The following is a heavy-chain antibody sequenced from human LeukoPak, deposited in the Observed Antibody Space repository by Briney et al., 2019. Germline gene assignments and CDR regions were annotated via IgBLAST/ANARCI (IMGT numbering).Heavy chain of an antibody. CDR3: ARDVRGIGGMDV. D-gene: IGHD3-10*02. CDR1: GGSISSGGYY. CDR2: IYYSGST. V-gene: IGHV4-31*03. J-gene: IGHJ6*02. Sequence: SGTLSLTCTVSGGSISSGGYYWSWIRQHPGKGLEWIGYIYYSGSTYYNPSLKSRVTISVDTSKNQFSLKLSSVTAADTAVYYCARDVRGIGGMDVWGQGTTVTVSS.